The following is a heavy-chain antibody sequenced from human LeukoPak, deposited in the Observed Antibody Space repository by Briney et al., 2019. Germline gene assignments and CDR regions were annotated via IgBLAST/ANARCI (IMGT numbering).Heavy chain of an antibody. Sequence: GASVTVSCKASGGTFSSYAISWVRQAPGQGLEGMGGIIPIFGTRNYAPKFQGRVSITADESTSTAYMELSSLRSEDTVVYYCARGMVRGVIITSEMYFGYWGQGPLVTVSS. D-gene: IGHD3-10*01. V-gene: IGHV1-69*13. CDR1: GGTFSSYA. J-gene: IGHJ4*02. CDR3: ARGMVRGVIITSEMYFGY. CDR2: IIPIFGTR.